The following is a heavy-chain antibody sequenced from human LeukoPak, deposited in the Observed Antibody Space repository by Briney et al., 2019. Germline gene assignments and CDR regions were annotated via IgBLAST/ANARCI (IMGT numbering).Heavy chain of an antibody. CDR2: IKSETDGGTR. D-gene: IGHD4-23*01. J-gene: IGHJ4*02. CDR1: GLIFSKAW. CDR3: ATVPIDNGVKDFDY. Sequence: GGSLRLSCAASGLIFSKAWMSWVRQAPGKALEWVGRIKSETDGGTRDYAAPVKGRFTISRDDSKNTLYLQMNSLKTEDTAVYYCATVPIDNGVKDFDYWGQGTLVTVSS. V-gene: IGHV3-15*01.